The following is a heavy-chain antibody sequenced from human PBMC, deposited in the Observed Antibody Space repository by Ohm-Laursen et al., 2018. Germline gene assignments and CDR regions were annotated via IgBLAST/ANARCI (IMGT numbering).Heavy chain of an antibody. V-gene: IGHV4-59*11. CDR2: VYYSGST. J-gene: IGHJ4*02. CDR3: ASSGSPSRAWYSFDS. CDR1: GASINSHH. Sequence: PSETLPLTCTVSGASINSHHWSFIRQPPGKGLEWIAFVYYSGSTYYNPSLKSRVSMSVDTSNNQFSLQLRYVTAADTAVYYCASSGSPSRAWYSFDSWGQGTLVTVSS. D-gene: IGHD6-13*01.